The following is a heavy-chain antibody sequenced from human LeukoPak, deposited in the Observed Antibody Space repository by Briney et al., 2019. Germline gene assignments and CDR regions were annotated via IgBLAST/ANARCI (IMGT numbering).Heavy chain of an antibody. CDR2: INSDGSST. CDR3: VRFSGSGSRLFDY. CDR1: GFTFSSYW. D-gene: IGHD3-10*01. Sequence: GGSLRLSCAASGFTFSSYWMHWVRQAPGKGLVWVSRINSDGSSTNYADSVKGRFTISRDNAKNTLYLQMNSLRAEDTAVYNCVRFSGSGSRLFDYWGQGTLVTVSS. V-gene: IGHV3-74*01. J-gene: IGHJ4*02.